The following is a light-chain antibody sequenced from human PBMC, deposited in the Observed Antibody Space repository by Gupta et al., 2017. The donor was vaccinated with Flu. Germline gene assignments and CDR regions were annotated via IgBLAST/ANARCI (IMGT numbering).Light chain of an antibody. CDR3: RQALQTRFT. Sequence: DIVMTQSPLSLPVTPGEPASISCRSSQSLLHSNGYNYLDWYLQKPGQSPHLLIYLGSNRASGVPHRFSGSGSGTDFTLKISRVEAEDVGVYYCRQALQTRFTFGPGTKVDIK. V-gene: IGKV2-28*01. CDR1: QSLLHSNGYNY. CDR2: LGS. J-gene: IGKJ3*01.